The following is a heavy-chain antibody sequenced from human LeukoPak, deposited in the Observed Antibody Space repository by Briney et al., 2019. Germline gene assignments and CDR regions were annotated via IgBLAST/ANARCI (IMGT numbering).Heavy chain of an antibody. Sequence: SETLSLTCTVSGGSISSYYWSWIRQPAGKGLEWIGRIYTSGSTNYNPSLKSRVTISVDTSKNQFSLKLSSVTAADTAVYYCAIYGDYGLGRVLSYFDYWGQGTLVTVSS. CDR2: IYTSGST. D-gene: IGHD4-17*01. V-gene: IGHV4-4*07. J-gene: IGHJ4*02. CDR1: GGSISSYY. CDR3: AIYGDYGLGRVLSYFDY.